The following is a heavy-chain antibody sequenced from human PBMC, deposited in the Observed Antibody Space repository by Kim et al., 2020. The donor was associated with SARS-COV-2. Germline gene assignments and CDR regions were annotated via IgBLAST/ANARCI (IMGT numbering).Heavy chain of an antibody. V-gene: IGHV3-74*01. CDR1: GFTFSTYW. J-gene: IGHJ3*01. CDR2: INSDGSST. Sequence: GGSLRLSCVASGFTFSTYWMHWVRQAPGKGLLWVSRINSDGSSTTYADSVKGRFTISRDNAKKTLYLQMNSLRAEDTAVYYCARGPHEYYYDNSGYFWG. D-gene: IGHD3-22*01. CDR3: ARGPHEYYYDNSGYF.